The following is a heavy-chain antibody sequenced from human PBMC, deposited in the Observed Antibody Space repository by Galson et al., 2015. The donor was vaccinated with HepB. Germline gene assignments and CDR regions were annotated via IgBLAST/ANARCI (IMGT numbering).Heavy chain of an antibody. CDR1: GVTFSRLA. V-gene: IGHV1-69*13. D-gene: IGHD4-17*01. CDR3: ARERGDYGLSYFDP. Sequence: SVKVSCKASGVTFSRLAISWVRQAPGQGLEWIGGIIPFFGTTNHARRFQDRVTVTADESTTTAYMEMSGLTSEDTAVYYCARERGDYGLSYFDPWGQGTLVTASS. CDR2: IIPFFGTT. J-gene: IGHJ5*02.